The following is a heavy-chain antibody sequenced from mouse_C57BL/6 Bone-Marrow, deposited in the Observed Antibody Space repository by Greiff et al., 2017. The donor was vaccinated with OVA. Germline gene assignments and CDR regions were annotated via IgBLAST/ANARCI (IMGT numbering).Heavy chain of an antibody. CDR3: ARLLYDYLYYAMDY. CDR1: GYTFTSYW. D-gene: IGHD2-4*01. V-gene: IGHV1-50*01. CDR2: IDPSDSHT. J-gene: IGHJ4*01. Sequence: VQLQQPGAELVKPGASVKLSCKASGYTFTSYWMQWVKQRPGQGLEWIGEIDPSDSHTNYNQKFKGKATLTVDTSSSTAYMQLSSLTSEDSAVYYCARLLYDYLYYAMDYWGQGTSVTVSS.